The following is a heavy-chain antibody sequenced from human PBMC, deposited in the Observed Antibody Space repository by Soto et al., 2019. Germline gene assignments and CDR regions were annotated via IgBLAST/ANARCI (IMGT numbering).Heavy chain of an antibody. D-gene: IGHD6-6*01. CDR2: THYRSKWYN. CDR1: GDSVSSNSAA. V-gene: IGHV6-1*01. J-gene: IGHJ5*02. Sequence: SQTLSLTCAISGDSVSSNSAAWHWIRQSPSRGLEWLGRTHYRSKWYNDYAVSAKSRITINPDTSKNQFSLQLNSVTPEDTAVYYCVRGPEQLVWFDPWGQGTLVTVSS. CDR3: VRGPEQLVWFDP.